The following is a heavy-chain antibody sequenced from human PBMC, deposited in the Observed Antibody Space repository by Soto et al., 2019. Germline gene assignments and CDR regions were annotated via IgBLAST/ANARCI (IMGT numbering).Heavy chain of an antibody. J-gene: IGHJ4*02. Sequence: QVHLVQSGAEVKKAGASVKISCTSSGYTFTSNYLHWVRQAPGQGLEWMGMINPTGGSTYYAQRFKGRVTMTMDTSTSTVYMELSDLRSEDTAVYYCARGFCTTATCFVGDFWGQGTLVTVSS. CDR3: ARGFCTTATCFVGDF. CDR2: INPTGGST. D-gene: IGHD2-21*02. V-gene: IGHV1-46*01. CDR1: GYTFTSNY.